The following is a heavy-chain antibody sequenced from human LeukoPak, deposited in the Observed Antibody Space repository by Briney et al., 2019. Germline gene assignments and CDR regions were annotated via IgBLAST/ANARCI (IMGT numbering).Heavy chain of an antibody. V-gene: IGHV4-39*01. CDR2: MYSTWRV. CDR3: ARAGSLGGTTGY. CDR1: GGSISSSIYH. D-gene: IGHD3-10*01. J-gene: IGHJ4*02. Sequence: SETLSLTCTVSGGSISSSIYHWGWIRQPPGKGLEWIGNMYSTWRVEDNPSLKRRVSISIDRNKYPLSLKLSSVTAADTAVYYCARAGSLGGTTGYWGQGTLVTVSS.